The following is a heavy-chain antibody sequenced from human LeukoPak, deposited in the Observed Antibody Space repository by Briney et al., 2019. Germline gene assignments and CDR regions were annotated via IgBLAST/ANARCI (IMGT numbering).Heavy chain of an antibody. Sequence: SETLSLTCSVSGGSISGYYRSWIRQPPGKGLECIGYISYSGTTHYNPSLKSRVTISVDTSKNQFSLKVTSVTAADTAVYYCARDNYDYVWGSYRHLDYWGQGNLVTVSS. CDR3: ARDNYDYVWGSYRHLDY. D-gene: IGHD3-16*02. J-gene: IGHJ4*02. V-gene: IGHV4-59*01. CDR1: GGSISGYY. CDR2: ISYSGTT.